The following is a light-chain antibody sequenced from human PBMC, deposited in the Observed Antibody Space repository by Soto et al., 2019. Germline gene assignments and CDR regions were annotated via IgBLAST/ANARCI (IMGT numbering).Light chain of an antibody. V-gene: IGLV2-14*01. J-gene: IGLJ1*01. CDR2: EVS. Sequence: QSVLTQPASVSGSPGQSITLSCTGTSSDVGDFDYVSWYQQHPRKAPKLMIYEVSYRPSGVSNRLSGSKSGNTASLTISGLQAEDEADYYCSSYTSTSTFYVFGPGTKVT. CDR3: SSYTSTSTFYV. CDR1: SSDVGDFDY.